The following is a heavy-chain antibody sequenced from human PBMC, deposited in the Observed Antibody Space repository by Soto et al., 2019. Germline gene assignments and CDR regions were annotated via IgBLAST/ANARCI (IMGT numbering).Heavy chain of an antibody. CDR3: ARTSYDSSGTAADP. CDR2: IYYSGST. D-gene: IGHD3-22*01. J-gene: IGHJ5*02. CDR1: GGSISSGNNY. V-gene: IGHV4-31*03. Sequence: QVQLQESGPGLVKPSQTLSLTCTVSGGSISSGNNYWSWIRQHPGKGLEWIGYIYYSGSTYYNPSTKSRVTISVDTSKNQFSLKLSSVTAADTAVYYCARTSYDSSGTAADPWGQGTLVTVSS.